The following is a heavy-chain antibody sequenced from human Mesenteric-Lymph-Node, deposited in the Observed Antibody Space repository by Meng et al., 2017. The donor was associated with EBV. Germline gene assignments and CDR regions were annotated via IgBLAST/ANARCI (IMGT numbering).Heavy chain of an antibody. CDR1: GFSLTTSGVR. CDR3: AHRRREDTGYHSAFHY. CDR2: IYWDDDE. V-gene: IGHV2-5*02. J-gene: IGHJ4*02. D-gene: IGHD5-12*01. Sequence: QITLKESGPTLVKPTQTLTLACSFSGFSLTTSGVRVGWVRQPPGKALEWLALIYWDDDERYSPSLKNRLTVTKDTSKNQVVLTMTNMDPADTGTYYCAHRRREDTGYHSAFHYWGPGSLVTVSS.